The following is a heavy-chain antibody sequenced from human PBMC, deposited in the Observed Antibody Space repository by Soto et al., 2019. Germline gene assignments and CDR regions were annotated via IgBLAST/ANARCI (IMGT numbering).Heavy chain of an antibody. D-gene: IGHD5-12*01. Sequence: QVQLQESGPGLVKPSETLSITCTVSGNSISSYYWSWIRQPPGKGLEWIGYIYYSGSTNYNPSLKSRVTISAATSKNQFSLKLSSVTAADTAVYYCARHQGRGPRDGYTYVANWGQVTLFTVSS. CDR3: ARHQGRGPRDGYTYVAN. J-gene: IGHJ4*02. CDR1: GNSISSYY. CDR2: IYYSGST. V-gene: IGHV4-59*08.